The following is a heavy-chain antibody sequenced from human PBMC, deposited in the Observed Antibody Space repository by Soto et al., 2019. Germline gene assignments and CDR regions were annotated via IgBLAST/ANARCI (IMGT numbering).Heavy chain of an antibody. Sequence: SVKVSCKASGGTFSSYAISWVRQAPGQGLEWMGGIIPIFGTANYAQKFQGRVTITADKSTSTAYMELSSLRSEDTAVYYCARCGTGLPYGMDVWGQGTTVTVSS. CDR1: GGTFSSYA. D-gene: IGHD2-8*02. CDR2: IIPIFGTA. CDR3: ARCGTGLPYGMDV. V-gene: IGHV1-69*06. J-gene: IGHJ6*02.